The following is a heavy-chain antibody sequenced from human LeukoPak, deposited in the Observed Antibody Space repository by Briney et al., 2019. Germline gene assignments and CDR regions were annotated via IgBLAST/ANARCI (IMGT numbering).Heavy chain of an antibody. CDR2: ISGSGGST. CDR3: AKAIGYCSSTSCYTFDY. V-gene: IGHV3-23*01. CDR1: GFTFSSYA. J-gene: IGHJ4*02. Sequence: GGSLRLSCAASGFTFSSYAMSWVRQAPGKGLEWVSAISGSGGSTYYADSVKGRFTISRDNSKNTLYLQMNSLRAEDTAVYYCAKAIGYCSSTSCYTFDYWGQGALVTVSS. D-gene: IGHD2-2*02.